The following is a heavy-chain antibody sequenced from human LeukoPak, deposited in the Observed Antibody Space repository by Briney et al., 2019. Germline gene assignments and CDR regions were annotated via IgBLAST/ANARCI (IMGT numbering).Heavy chain of an antibody. CDR3: ASPLGPDIVVVPAAILPDY. Sequence: PSETLSLTCTVSGGSISSGSYYWSWIRQPAGKGLEWIGRIYTSGSTNYNPSLKSRVTISVDTSKNQFSLKLSSVTAADTAVYYCASPLGPDIVVVPAAILPDYWGQGTLVTVSS. CDR1: GGSISSGSYY. D-gene: IGHD2-2*02. CDR2: IYTSGST. J-gene: IGHJ4*02. V-gene: IGHV4-61*02.